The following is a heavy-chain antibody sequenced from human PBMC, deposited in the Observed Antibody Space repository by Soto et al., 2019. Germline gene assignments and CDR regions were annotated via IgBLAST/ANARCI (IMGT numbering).Heavy chain of an antibody. D-gene: IGHD1-1*01. CDR2: IYYRGNA. CDR3: ARLVCQATTSTYIDF. V-gene: IGHV4-39*01. J-gene: IGHJ4*01. Sequence: SETLSLTCSVSDDSINSDKYYWGWIRQPPGKGLEWIGSIYYRGNAYYNPSLQTRVTISLDKSKSQFSLKLNSVTAADSAVYFCARLVCQATTSTYIDFWAPRDLLTVS. CDR1: DDSINSDKYY.